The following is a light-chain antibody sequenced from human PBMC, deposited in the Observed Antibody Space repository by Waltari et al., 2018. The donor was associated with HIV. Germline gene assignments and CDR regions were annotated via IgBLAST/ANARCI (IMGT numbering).Light chain of an antibody. CDR3: QQYNTYSRT. J-gene: IGKJ1*01. CDR1: QSISSW. Sequence: DIQMTQSPSTLSASVGDRVTITYRASQSISSWLAWYQQKPGKAPNLLIYKASTLKSGVPSRFSGSGSGTEFTLTISSLQPDDFATYYCQQYNTYSRTFAQGTKIEIK. V-gene: IGKV1-5*03. CDR2: KAS.